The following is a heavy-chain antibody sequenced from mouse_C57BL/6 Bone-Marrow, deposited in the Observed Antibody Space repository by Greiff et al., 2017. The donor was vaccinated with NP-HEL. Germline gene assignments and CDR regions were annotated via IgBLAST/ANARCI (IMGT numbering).Heavy chain of an antibody. CDR2: IRLKSDNYAT. CDR1: GFTFSNYW. CDR3: TIYYYGSSYPFAY. J-gene: IGHJ3*01. Sequence: EVQVVESGGGLVQPGGSMKLSCVASGFTFSNYWMNWVRQSPEKGLEWVAQIRLKSDNYATHYAESVKGRFTISRDDSKSSVYLQMNNLRAEDTGIYYCTIYYYGSSYPFAYWGQGTLVTVSA. D-gene: IGHD1-1*01. V-gene: IGHV6-3*01.